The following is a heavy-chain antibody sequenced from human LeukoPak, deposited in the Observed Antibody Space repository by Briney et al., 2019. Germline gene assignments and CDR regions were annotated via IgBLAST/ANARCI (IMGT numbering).Heavy chain of an antibody. Sequence: GGSLRLSCAASGFTFSSYGMHWVRQAPGKGLEWVAVIWYAGSNKYYADSVKGRFTISRDNSKNTLYLQMNSLRAEDTAVYYCARRGYYYDSSGYYGDYFDYWGQGTLVTVSS. CDR1: GFTFSSYG. CDR2: IWYAGSNK. CDR3: ARRGYYYDSSGYYGDYFDY. D-gene: IGHD3-22*01. V-gene: IGHV3-33*01. J-gene: IGHJ4*02.